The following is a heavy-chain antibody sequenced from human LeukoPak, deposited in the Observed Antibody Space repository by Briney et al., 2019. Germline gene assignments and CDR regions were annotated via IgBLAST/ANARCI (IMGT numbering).Heavy chain of an antibody. CDR3: ARLRSSGPSRYFDY. D-gene: IGHD6-19*01. J-gene: IGHJ4*02. V-gene: IGHV1-2*02. Sequence: ASVKVSCKASGYTFTDHYMYWVRQAPGQGLEWMGWINPNSGGTNYAQKFQGRVTMTRDTSISTAYMELSRLRSDDTAVYFCARLRSSGPSRYFDYWGQGTLVTVSS. CDR2: INPNSGGT. CDR1: GYTFTDHY.